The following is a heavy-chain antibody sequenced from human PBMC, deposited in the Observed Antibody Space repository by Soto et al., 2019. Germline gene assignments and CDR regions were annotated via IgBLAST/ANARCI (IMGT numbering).Heavy chain of an antibody. D-gene: IGHD3-22*01. V-gene: IGHV1-18*04. CDR2: ISTYNGNP. CDR3: ASSMVITNFYLDY. J-gene: IGHJ4*02. CDR1: GYTFTTHC. Sequence: CKGSGYTFTTHCISWVRQVPGQGLEWMGWISTYNGNPNYAQNLQGRVTMTTDTSTSTAYMQLRSLRSDDTAVYYCASSMVITNFYLDYWGQGTLVTVSS.